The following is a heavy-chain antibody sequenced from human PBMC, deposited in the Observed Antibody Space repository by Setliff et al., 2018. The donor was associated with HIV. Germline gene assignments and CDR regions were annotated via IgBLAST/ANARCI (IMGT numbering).Heavy chain of an antibody. CDR3: ASPTAIPH. CDR1: GFTFNTYG. CDR2: IGYDGSST. J-gene: IGHJ4*02. Sequence: GGSLRLSCAASGFTFNTYGMHWVRQAPGKGLGWLAFIGYDGSSTHYADSVKGRFTISRDNSKNTLYLQMNSLSAEDTAVYYCASPTAIPHCGQGTLVTFSS. D-gene: IGHD2-21*02. V-gene: IGHV3-30*02.